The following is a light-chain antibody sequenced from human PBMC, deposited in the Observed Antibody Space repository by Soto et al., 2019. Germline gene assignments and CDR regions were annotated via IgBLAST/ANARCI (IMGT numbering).Light chain of an antibody. CDR3: QKYNTAPLT. CDR2: GAS. J-gene: IGKJ4*01. Sequence: EIVMTQSPATLSVSPGERATLSCRASQSVSSNLAWYQQKPGQAPRLLIYGASSLQTGVPSRFSGSGYGTEFTLTISSLQTEDVATYYCQKYNTAPLTFGGGTKVDI. CDR1: QSVSSN. V-gene: IGKV3-15*01.